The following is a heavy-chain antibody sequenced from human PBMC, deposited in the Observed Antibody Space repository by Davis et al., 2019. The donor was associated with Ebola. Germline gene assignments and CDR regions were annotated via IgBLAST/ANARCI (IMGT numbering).Heavy chain of an antibody. D-gene: IGHD4-11*01. CDR1: GFTFSSYA. J-gene: IGHJ2*01. CDR2: ISGSGGSP. V-gene: IGHV3-23*01. Sequence: GESLKISCEASGFTFSSYAMSWVRQAPGKGLEWVSGISGSGGSPYYADSVKGRFTISRDNSKNTLYLQMNSLRGEDTAVYYCARIRYSNSAAWYFDLWGRGTLVTVSS. CDR3: ARIRYSNSAAWYFDL.